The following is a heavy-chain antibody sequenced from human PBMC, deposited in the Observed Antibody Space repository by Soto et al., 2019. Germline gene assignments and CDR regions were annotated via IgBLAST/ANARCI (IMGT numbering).Heavy chain of an antibody. CDR3: ARSIVVVTALDY. J-gene: IGHJ4*02. CDR1: GYTFTSYA. V-gene: IGHV1-3*05. D-gene: IGHD2-21*02. CDR2: INAGNGNT. Sequence: QVQLVQSGAEEKKPGASVKVSCKASGYTFTSYAMHWVRQAPGQRLEWMGWINAGNGNTKYSQKFQGRVTMTRDTSASTAYMELSSLRSDDTAVYYCARSIVVVTALDYWGQGTLVTVSS.